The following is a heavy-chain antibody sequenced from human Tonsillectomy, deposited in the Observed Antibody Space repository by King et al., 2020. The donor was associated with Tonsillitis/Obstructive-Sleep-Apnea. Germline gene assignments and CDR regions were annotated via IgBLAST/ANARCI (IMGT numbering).Heavy chain of an antibody. CDR2: INPNSGGT. V-gene: IGHV1-2*06. J-gene: IGHJ2*01. D-gene: IGHD4-17*01. CDR3: ARDIAYGDPNWYFDL. CDR1: GYTFTGYY. Sequence: QLVQSGAEVKKPGASVKVSCKASGYTFTGYYMHWVRQAPGQGLEWMGRINPNSGGTNYAQKFQGRVTMTRDTSISTAYMELSRLRSDDTAVYYCARDIAYGDPNWYFDLWGRGTLVTVSS.